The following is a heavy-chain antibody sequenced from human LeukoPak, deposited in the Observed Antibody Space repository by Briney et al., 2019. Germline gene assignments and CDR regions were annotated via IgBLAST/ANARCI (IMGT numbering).Heavy chain of an antibody. CDR2: IYHSGST. CDR1: GYSISSGYY. Sequence: ASETLSLTCAVSGYSISSGYYWGWIRQPPGKGLEWIGSIYHSGSTYYNPSLKSRVTISVDTAKKQFSLKLTSVTAADTAVYYCARNDSSGYFDYWGQGTRVTVSS. CDR3: ARNDSSGYFDY. J-gene: IGHJ4*02. V-gene: IGHV4-38-2*01. D-gene: IGHD3-22*01.